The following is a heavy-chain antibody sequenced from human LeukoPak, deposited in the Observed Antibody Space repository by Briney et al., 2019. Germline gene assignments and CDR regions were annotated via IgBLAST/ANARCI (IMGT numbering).Heavy chain of an antibody. CDR3: ARLRGAMTPVTSDFDY. D-gene: IGHD4-17*01. J-gene: IGHJ4*02. V-gene: IGHV4-31*03. Sequence: SETLSLTCTVSGGSISSGGYYWSWIRQHPGKGLEWIGYIYYSGSTYYNPFLKSRVTISVDTSKNQFSLDLSSVTAADTAVYYCARLRGAMTPVTSDFDYWGQGTLVTVSS. CDR1: GGSISSGGYY. CDR2: IYYSGST.